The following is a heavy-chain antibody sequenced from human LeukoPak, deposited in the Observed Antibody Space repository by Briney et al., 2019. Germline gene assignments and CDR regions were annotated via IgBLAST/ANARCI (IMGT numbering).Heavy chain of an antibody. D-gene: IGHD3-10*01. CDR1: GFTFSSYA. CDR2: ISYDGSNK. CDR3: TTVFGGFGETYDY. V-gene: IGHV3-30-3*01. J-gene: IGHJ4*02. Sequence: GGSLRLSCAASGFTFSSYAMHWVRQAPGKGLEWVAVISYDGSNKYYADSVKGRFTISRDNSKNTLYLQMNSLRAEDTAVYYCTTVFGGFGETYDYWGQGTLVTVSS.